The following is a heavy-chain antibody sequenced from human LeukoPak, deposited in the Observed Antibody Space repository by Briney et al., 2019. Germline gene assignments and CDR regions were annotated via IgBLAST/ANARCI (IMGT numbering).Heavy chain of an antibody. D-gene: IGHD5-24*01. CDR2: IYYSGST. J-gene: IGHJ3*02. V-gene: IGHV4-59*01. Sequence: PSETLSLTCTVSDGSISSYYWSWIRQPPGKGLEWIGYIYYSGSTNYNPSLKSRVTISVDTSKNQFSLKLSSVTAADTAVYYCARNRMATIVHDAYDIWGQGTMVTVSS. CDR1: DGSISSYY. CDR3: ARNRMATIVHDAYDI.